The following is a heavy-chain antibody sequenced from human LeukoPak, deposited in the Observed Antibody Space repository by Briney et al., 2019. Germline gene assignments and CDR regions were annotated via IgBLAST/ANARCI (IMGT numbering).Heavy chain of an antibody. D-gene: IGHD5/OR15-5a*01. CDR2: IRSKANSYAT. CDR3: FSALLTSTY. V-gene: IGHV3-73*01. CDR1: GFTFSGSA. Sequence: PGGSLRLSCAASGFTFSGSAMHWVRQASGEGLEWVGRIRSKANSYATAYAASVKGRFTISRDDSKNTAYLQMNSLKTEDTAVYYCFSALLTSTYWGQGTLVTVSS. J-gene: IGHJ4*02.